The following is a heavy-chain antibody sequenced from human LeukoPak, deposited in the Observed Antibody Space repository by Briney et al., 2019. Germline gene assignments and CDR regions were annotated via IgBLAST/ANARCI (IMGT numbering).Heavy chain of an antibody. D-gene: IGHD3-10*01. Sequence: ASVKVSCKASGGTFSSYAISWVRQAPGQGLEWMGGIIPIFGTANYAQKFQGRVTITTDESTSTAYMELSSLRSEDTAVYYCARNKEEGGLVPTYYFDYWGQGTLVTVSS. J-gene: IGHJ4*02. CDR1: GGTFSSYA. CDR2: IIPIFGTA. CDR3: ARNKEEGGLVPTYYFDY. V-gene: IGHV1-69*05.